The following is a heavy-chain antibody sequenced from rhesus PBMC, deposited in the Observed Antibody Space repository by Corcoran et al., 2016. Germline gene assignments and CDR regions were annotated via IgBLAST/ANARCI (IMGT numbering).Heavy chain of an antibody. D-gene: IGHD2-21*01. J-gene: IGHJ4*01. CDR1: GGSISDSYR. CDR3: ARACTGSGCYSYVGFDY. V-gene: IGHV4S10*01. Sequence: QVQLKESGPGVVKPSETLSLTCAVSGGSISDSYRWSWIRQPPGKGLEWFWYITGSSTSTNYNPSLKSRVTISKDTSKNRFSLKLSSVTAADTAVYYCARACTGSGCYSYVGFDYWGQGVLVTVSS. CDR2: ITGSSTST.